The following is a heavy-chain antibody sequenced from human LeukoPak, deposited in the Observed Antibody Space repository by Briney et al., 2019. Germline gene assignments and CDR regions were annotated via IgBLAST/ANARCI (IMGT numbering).Heavy chain of an antibody. CDR2: IYYSGST. CDR3: ARGGFQSDY. J-gene: IGHJ4*02. Sequence: SETLSLTCTVSGGSMTSYYWSWIRQPPGKGLEWIGYIYYSGSTKYNPSLKSRVTISVDTSKNQFSLKLNSMTTADTAVHYCARGGFQSDYWGQGTLVTVSS. V-gene: IGHV4-59*01. D-gene: IGHD2-21*01. CDR1: GGSMTSYY.